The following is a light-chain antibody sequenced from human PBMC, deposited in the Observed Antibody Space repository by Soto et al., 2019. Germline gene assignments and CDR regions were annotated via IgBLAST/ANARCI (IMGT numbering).Light chain of an antibody. J-gene: IGKJ2*01. CDR2: GAS. Sequence: ETVMTQSPATLSVSPGERATLSCRASQSVANNLAWYQQIPGQAPRLLIYGASTRATGIPARFSGSGSGTEFTLTISSLQAEDVAVYYCQQYSDWPPYTFGQGTKLEIK. CDR1: QSVANN. V-gene: IGKV3-15*01. CDR3: QQYSDWPPYT.